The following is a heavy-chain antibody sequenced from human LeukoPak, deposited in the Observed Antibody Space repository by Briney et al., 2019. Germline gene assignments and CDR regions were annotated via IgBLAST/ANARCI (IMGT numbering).Heavy chain of an antibody. CDR3: AKPLRFLKDYFDY. CDR2: ISGSGGST. D-gene: IGHD3-3*01. Sequence: GASLRLSCAASGFTFSSYAMSWVRQAPGKGLEWVLAISGSGGSTYYADSVKGRFTISRDNSKNTLYLQMNSPRAEDTAVYYCAKPLRFLKDYFDYWGQGTLVTVSS. V-gene: IGHV3-23*01. CDR1: GFTFSSYA. J-gene: IGHJ4*02.